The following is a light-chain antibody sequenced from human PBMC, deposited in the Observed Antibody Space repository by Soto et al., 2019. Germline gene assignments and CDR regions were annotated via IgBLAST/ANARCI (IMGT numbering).Light chain of an antibody. V-gene: IGLV7-46*01. CDR3: LLAYSGGRV. Sequence: QAVVTQEPSLTVSPGGPVTLTCGSSDGPVTSNHYPYWYQQRPGQVPRTLIYDTTNRQSWAPARFSGSLVGVKAALTLSGAQPEDEADYYCLLAYSGGRVFGGGTKVTVL. CDR1: DGPVTSNHY. J-gene: IGLJ2*01. CDR2: DTT.